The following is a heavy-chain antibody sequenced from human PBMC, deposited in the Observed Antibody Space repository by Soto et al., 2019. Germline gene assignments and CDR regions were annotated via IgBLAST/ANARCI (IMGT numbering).Heavy chain of an antibody. Sequence: QVQLVESGGGVVQPGRSLRLSCAASGFTFSSDGMHWVRQAPGKWLEWVAVISYDGSNKYYADSVKGRFTISRDNSKNMLYLPMNSLRAEDTAVYYCAKDSAGWELLRFGVDYWGQGTLVTVSS. J-gene: IGHJ4*02. V-gene: IGHV3-30*18. D-gene: IGHD1-26*01. CDR2: ISYDGSNK. CDR1: GFTFSSDG. CDR3: AKDSAGWELLRFGVDY.